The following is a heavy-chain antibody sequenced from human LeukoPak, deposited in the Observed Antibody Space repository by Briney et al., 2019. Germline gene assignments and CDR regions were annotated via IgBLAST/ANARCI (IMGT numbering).Heavy chain of an antibody. D-gene: IGHD5/OR15-5a*01. J-gene: IGHJ4*02. CDR1: GGSISSGGHY. CDR2: IYYSGSA. V-gene: IGHV4-31*03. Sequence: SQTLSLTCTVSGGSISSGGHYWSWIRQHPAKGLEWIGYIYYSGSAYYNPSLESRVTISIDTSKNQFSLKLTSVTAADTAVYFCARGTLRLFDYWGQGTLVTLST. CDR3: ARGTLRLFDY.